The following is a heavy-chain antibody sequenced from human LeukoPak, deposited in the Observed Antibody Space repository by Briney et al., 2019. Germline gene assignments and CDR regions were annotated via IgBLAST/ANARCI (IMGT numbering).Heavy chain of an antibody. J-gene: IGHJ4*02. CDR1: GGSFSGYY. Sequence: SETLSLTCAVYGGSFSGYYWSWIRQPPGKGLEWIGEINHSGSTNYNPSLKSRVTISVDTSKNQFSLKLSSVTAADTAVYYCARHRSKWLQSSFDYWGQGTLVTVSS. V-gene: IGHV4-34*01. CDR2: INHSGST. D-gene: IGHD5-24*01. CDR3: ARHRSKWLQSSFDY.